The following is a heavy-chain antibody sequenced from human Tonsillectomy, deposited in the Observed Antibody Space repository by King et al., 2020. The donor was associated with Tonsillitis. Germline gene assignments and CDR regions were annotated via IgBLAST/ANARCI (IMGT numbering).Heavy chain of an antibody. CDR2: MKHDGSEK. CDR1: GFTFSSYW. CDR3: ARQRRNYYDSRADNWFDS. D-gene: IGHD3-22*01. V-gene: IGHV3-7*04. J-gene: IGHJ5*01. Sequence: VQLVESGGGLVQPGGSLRLSCAASGFTFSSYWMSWVRQAPGKGLEWVANMKHDGSEKYYVDFVKGRFTISRDNAENSLYLQMNSLRAEDTAVYFCARQRRNYYDSRADNWFDSGGQGTLVTVSS.